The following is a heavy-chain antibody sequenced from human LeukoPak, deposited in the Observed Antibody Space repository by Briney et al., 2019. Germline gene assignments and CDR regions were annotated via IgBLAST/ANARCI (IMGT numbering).Heavy chain of an antibody. CDR3: AKDGTEITIFGVVPGAFDI. Sequence: GGSLRLSCAASGFTFSSYGMHWVRQAPGKGLEWVAFIRYDGSNKYYADSVKGRFTISRDNSKNTLYLQMNNLRAEDTAVYYCAKDGTEITIFGVVPGAFDIWGQGTMVTVSS. J-gene: IGHJ3*02. CDR2: IRYDGSNK. CDR1: GFTFSSYG. V-gene: IGHV3-30*02. D-gene: IGHD3-3*01.